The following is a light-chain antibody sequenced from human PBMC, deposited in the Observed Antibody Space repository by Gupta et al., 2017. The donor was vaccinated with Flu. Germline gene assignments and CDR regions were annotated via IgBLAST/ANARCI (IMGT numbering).Light chain of an antibody. CDR3: AAWDDSLNGHWV. CDR1: SSNIGSNT. Sequence: QSVLSQPPSASGTPGQRVTISCSGSSSNIGSNTVNWYQQLPGTAPKLLMYSNNQRPSGVPGRFSGSKSGTSASLAISGLQSEDEADYYCAAWDDSLNGHWVFGGGTKLTVL. J-gene: IGLJ3*02. V-gene: IGLV1-44*01. CDR2: SNN.